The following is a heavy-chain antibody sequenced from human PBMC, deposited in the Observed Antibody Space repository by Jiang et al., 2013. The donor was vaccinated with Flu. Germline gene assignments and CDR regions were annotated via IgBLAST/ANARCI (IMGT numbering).Heavy chain of an antibody. D-gene: IGHD5-12*01. V-gene: IGHV3-48*01. CDR2: ISSSSSTI. CDR3: ARDGYSGLYFDY. Sequence: YISSSSSTIYYADSVKGRFTISRDNAKNSLYLQMNSLRAEDTAVYYCARDGYSGLYFDYWGQGTLVTVSS. J-gene: IGHJ4*02.